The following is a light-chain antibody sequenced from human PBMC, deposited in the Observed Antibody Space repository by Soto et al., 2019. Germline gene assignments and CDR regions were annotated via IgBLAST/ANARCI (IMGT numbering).Light chain of an antibody. CDR3: QSYDSSLTFYV. V-gene: IGLV1-40*01. CDR1: SSNIGAGYD. CDR2: GNS. Sequence: QSVLTQPPSVSGAPGQRVTISCTGISSNIGAGYDVHWYQQLPGTAPKLLIYGNSNRPSGVPDRFSGSKSGTSASLAITGLQAEDEADYYCQSYDSSLTFYVFGTGTKLTVL. J-gene: IGLJ1*01.